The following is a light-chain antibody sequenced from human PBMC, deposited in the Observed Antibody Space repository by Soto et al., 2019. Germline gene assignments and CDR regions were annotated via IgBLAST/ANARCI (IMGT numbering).Light chain of an antibody. J-gene: IGKJ2*01. CDR1: QSVSSSY. Sequence: EIVLTQSPGTLSLSPGERATLSCRASQSVSSSYLAWYQQKPGQAPRLLIYDASSRATGIPDRFSGTGSGTAFNLTISRLEPEDFALYYCQQYDSPPFAFGQGTRLEI. CDR3: QQYDSPPFA. V-gene: IGKV3-20*01. CDR2: DAS.